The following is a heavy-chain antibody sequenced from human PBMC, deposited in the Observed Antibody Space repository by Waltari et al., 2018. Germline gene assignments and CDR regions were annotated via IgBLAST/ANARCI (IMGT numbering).Heavy chain of an antibody. V-gene: IGHV1-69-2*01. Sequence: EVQLVQSGAAVKKPGATVTISCKVSGYTFTDYYMQRVQPAPGKGLEWMGLVDPEDGETIYAEKFQGRVTITADTSTDTAYMELSSLRSEDTAVYYCATLPSLIAVAGEASWGQGTLVTVSS. J-gene: IGHJ5*02. D-gene: IGHD6-19*01. CDR2: VDPEDGET. CDR1: GYTFTDYY. CDR3: ATLPSLIAVAGEAS.